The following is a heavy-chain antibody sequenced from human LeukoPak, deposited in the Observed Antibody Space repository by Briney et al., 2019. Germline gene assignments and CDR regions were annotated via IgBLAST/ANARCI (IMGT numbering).Heavy chain of an antibody. J-gene: IGHJ5*02. CDR2: ISSSSSYI. CDR1: GFTLSSYS. CDR3: ARTLRYGPGSYRWFDP. V-gene: IGHV3-21*01. D-gene: IGHD3-10*01. Sequence: GGSLRLSCAASGFTLSSYSMNWVRQAPGKGLEWVSSISSSSSYIYYADSVKGRFTISRDNAKNSLYLQMNSLRAEDTAVYYCARTLRYGPGSYRWFDPWGQGTLVTVSS.